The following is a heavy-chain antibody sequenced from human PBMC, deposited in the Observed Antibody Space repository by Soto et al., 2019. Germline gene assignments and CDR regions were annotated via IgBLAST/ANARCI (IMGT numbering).Heavy chain of an antibody. D-gene: IGHD3-10*01. CDR3: GRRITMVRVVPDTYYFDS. V-gene: IGHV2-5*02. CDR1: GFSISTPEVG. J-gene: IGHJ4*02. Sequence: QITLKESGPTLVKPTENLTLTCTFSGFSISTPEVGVGWIRQPQGKALEWLALIYWDDDKRYTPFLEGRLTITKDPSKNQVVLTMANTAAVDTATYYCGRRITMVRVVPDTYYFDSWGQGALVSVSS. CDR2: IYWDDDK.